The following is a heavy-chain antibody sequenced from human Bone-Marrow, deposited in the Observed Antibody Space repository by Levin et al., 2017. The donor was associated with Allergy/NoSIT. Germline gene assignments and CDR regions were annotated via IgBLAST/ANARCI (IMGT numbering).Heavy chain of an antibody. CDR2: IYYSGST. CDR3: ARWGWDGDYADY. CDR1: GGSISSYY. V-gene: IGHV4-59*01. J-gene: IGHJ4*02. D-gene: IGHD4-17*01. Sequence: SETLSLTCTVSGGSISSYYWSWIRQPPGKGLEWIGYIYYSGSTNYNPSLKSRVTISVDTSKNQFSLKLSSVTAADTAVYYCARWGWDGDYADYWGQGTLVTVSS.